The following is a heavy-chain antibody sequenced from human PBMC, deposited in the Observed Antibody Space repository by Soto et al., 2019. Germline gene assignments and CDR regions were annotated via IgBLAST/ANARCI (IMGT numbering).Heavy chain of an antibody. J-gene: IGHJ6*03. CDR3: ARRAHPDFYYMDV. Sequence: GGSLRLSCAASGFTLSGYAMDWVRQAPGKGLEYVSGISSNGVVTYYANSVQGRFTISRDNSKNTVYLQMGSLRPEDMAVYYCARRAHPDFYYMDVWGKGTTVTVSS. V-gene: IGHV3-64*01. CDR1: GFTLSGYA. CDR2: ISSNGVVT.